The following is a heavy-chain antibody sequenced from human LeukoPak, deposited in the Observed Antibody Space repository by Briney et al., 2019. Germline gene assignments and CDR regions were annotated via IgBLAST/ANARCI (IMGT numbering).Heavy chain of an antibody. CDR1: GGTFSSYA. Sequence: GSSVKVSCKASGGTFSSYAISWVRQAPGQGLEWMGRIIPILGIANYAQKFQGRVTITADKSTSTAYMELSSLRSEDTAVYYCARVYYGSGPFTGYYYYGMDVWGQGTTVTVSS. CDR2: IIPILGIA. CDR3: ARVYYGSGPFTGYYYYGMDV. J-gene: IGHJ6*02. D-gene: IGHD3-10*01. V-gene: IGHV1-69*04.